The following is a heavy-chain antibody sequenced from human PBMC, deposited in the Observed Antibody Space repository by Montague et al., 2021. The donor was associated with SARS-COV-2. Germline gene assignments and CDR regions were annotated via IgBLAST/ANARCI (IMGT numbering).Heavy chain of an antibody. D-gene: IGHD2-2*01. CDR1: GGSISSYY. J-gene: IGHJ6*02. CDR2: INYSGSA. CDR3: ARRGVVVIPAVVEYYYGMDV. Sequence: SETLSLTCTVSGGSISSYYWKWIRQSPGKGLEWIGYINYSGSANYNPSLKSRVTISVDTSKNQLSLNLSSVTAADTAVYYCARRGVVVIPAVVEYYYGMDVWGQGTLVTASS. V-gene: IGHV4-59*01.